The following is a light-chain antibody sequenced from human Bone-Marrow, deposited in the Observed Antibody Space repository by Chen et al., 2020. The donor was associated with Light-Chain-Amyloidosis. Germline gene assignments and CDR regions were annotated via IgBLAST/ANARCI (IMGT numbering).Light chain of an antibody. J-gene: IGKJ4*01. CDR1: QSVDSNF. CDR2: ASS. CDR3: QYYDDSLLT. V-gene: IGKV3-20*01. Sequence: VILTQSPGTLSLSPGEGATLSCRASQSVDSNFLAWYQQRPGQAPRLLIYASSTRTTSVPPRFSGRGSGTDFTLIISEVEPEDFAFYYCQYYDDSLLTFGGGTKV.